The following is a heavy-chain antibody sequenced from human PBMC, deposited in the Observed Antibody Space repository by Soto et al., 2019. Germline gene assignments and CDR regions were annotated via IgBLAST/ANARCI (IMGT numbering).Heavy chain of an antibody. CDR3: ARVDSSGYYYPRYFDY. CDR2: INPSGGSK. CDR1: GYTFTSYY. V-gene: IGHV1-46*01. J-gene: IGHJ4*02. D-gene: IGHD3-22*01. Sequence: QVQLVQSGAEVKKPGASVKVSCKASGYTFTSYYMHWVRQAPGQGLEWMGIINPSGGSKSYAQKFQGRVTMTRDTSTSTVYMELSSLRSEDTAVYYCARVDSSGYYYPRYFDYWGQGTLVTVSS.